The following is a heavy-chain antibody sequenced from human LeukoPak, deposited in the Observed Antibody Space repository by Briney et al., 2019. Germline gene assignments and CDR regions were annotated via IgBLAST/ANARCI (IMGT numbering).Heavy chain of an antibody. CDR1: GGSIRSTDYY. Sequence: SETLSLTCTVSGGSIRSTDYYWGWVRQPPGKGLEWIGSIYYSGSTYYNPSLKSRVTISVDTSKNQFSLKLSSVTAADTAVYYCTRTVYDILTASYFGSSQLFDTWGQGTLVTASS. CDR3: TRTVYDILTASYFGSSQLFDT. D-gene: IGHD3-9*01. V-gene: IGHV4-39*01. J-gene: IGHJ4*02. CDR2: IYYSGST.